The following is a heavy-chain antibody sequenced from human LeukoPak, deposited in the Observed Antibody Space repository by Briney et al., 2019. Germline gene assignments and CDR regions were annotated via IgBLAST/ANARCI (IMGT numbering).Heavy chain of an antibody. CDR2: INPNSGGT. V-gene: IGHV1-2*04. CDR3: ARGRAAAGPQGAFDI. J-gene: IGHJ3*02. CDR1: GYTFTGYY. Sequence: ASVKVSCKASGYTFTGYYMHWVRQAPGQRLEWMGWINPNSGGTNYAQKFQGWVTMTRDTSISTAYMELSRLRSDDTAVYYCARGRAAAGPQGAFDIWGQGTMVTVSS. D-gene: IGHD6-13*01.